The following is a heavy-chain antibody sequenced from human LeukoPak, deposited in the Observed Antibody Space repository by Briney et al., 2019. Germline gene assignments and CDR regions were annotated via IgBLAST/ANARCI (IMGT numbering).Heavy chain of an antibody. Sequence: ASVKVSCKASGYTFTSYYMHWVRQAPGQGLEWMGIINPSGGSTSYAQKFQGRVTMTRDMSTSTVYMELSSLRSDDTAVYYCARAGIWDYYDTSGYHNGAFDIWGQGTMVTVSS. D-gene: IGHD3-22*01. CDR1: GYTFTSYY. CDR2: INPSGGST. V-gene: IGHV1-46*01. CDR3: ARAGIWDYYDTSGYHNGAFDI. J-gene: IGHJ3*02.